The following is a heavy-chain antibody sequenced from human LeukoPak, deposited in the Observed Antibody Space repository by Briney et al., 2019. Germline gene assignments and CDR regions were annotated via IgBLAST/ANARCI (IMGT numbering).Heavy chain of an antibody. CDR2: INHSGST. CDR1: GGSFSGYY. Sequence: PSETLSLTCAVYGGSFSGYYWSWIRQPPGKGLEWIGEINHSGSTNYNPSLKSRVTISVDTSKNHFSLKLTSVTAADTAVYYCARADSPYYYDSSGPKFDYWGQGTLVTVSS. V-gene: IGHV4-34*01. J-gene: IGHJ4*02. D-gene: IGHD3-22*01. CDR3: ARADSPYYYDSSGPKFDY.